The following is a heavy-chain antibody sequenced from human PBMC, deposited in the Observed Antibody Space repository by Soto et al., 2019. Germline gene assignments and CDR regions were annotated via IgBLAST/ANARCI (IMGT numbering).Heavy chain of an antibody. J-gene: IGHJ4*02. Sequence: GESLKISFKDSTQDSGYSFADYYIGWVRQMPGKGLEWMGIIYPGDSETTYSPSFKGQVTISADKSISTVYLQWRSLKASDSAMYFCARESPAGGDYWGQGTLVTVSS. CDR3: ARESPAGGDY. CDR2: IYPGDSET. V-gene: IGHV5-51*03. D-gene: IGHD2-2*01. CDR1: TQDSGYSFADYY.